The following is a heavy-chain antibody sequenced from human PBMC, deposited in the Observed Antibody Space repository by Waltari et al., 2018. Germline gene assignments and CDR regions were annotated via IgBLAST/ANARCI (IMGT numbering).Heavy chain of an antibody. CDR2: IYRDGTP. Sequence: EVQLVESGGGLTQPGGSLRLSCAASGFTVSSNYMSWVRQAPGKGREWVSAIYRDGTPYYPNSVKGRFTISRDSSKDTLYLQMNSLRAEDSAVYYCARFIVVVPAAMRDDAFDIWGQGIQVTVSS. J-gene: IGHJ3*02. V-gene: IGHV3-53*01. CDR1: GFTVSSNY. CDR3: ARFIVVVPAAMRDDAFDI. D-gene: IGHD2-2*01.